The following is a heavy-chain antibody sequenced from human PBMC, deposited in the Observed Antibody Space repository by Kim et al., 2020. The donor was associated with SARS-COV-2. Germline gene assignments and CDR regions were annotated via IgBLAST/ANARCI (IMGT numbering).Heavy chain of an antibody. Sequence: GGSLRLSCAASGFTFSSYGMHWVRQAPGKGLEWVALIWYDGRNKYNADSVKGRFTTSRDNSKKTLYLQMNTLRAETTVVYYCARGGSSTSCNSGYWGQGT. CDR2: IWYDGRNK. D-gene: IGHD2-2*01. J-gene: IGHJ4*02. CDR3: ARGGSSTSCNSGY. V-gene: IGHV3-33*01. CDR1: GFTFSSYG.